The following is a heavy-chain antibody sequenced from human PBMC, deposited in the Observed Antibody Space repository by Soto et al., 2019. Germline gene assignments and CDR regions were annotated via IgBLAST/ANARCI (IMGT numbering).Heavy chain of an antibody. CDR2: IYHSGST. V-gene: IGHV4-38-2*02. CDR1: GYSISSGYY. Sequence: SETLSLTCAVSGYSISSGYYWGWIRQPPGKGLEWIGSIYHSGSTYYNPSLKSRVTISVDTSKNQFSLKLSSVTAADTAVYYCARDQLDIVVVPAAISYGMDVWGQGTTVTVS. J-gene: IGHJ6*02. D-gene: IGHD2-2*01. CDR3: ARDQLDIVVVPAAISYGMDV.